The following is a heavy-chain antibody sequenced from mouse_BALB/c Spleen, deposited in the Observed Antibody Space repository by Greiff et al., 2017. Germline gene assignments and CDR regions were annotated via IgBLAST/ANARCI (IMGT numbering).Heavy chain of an antibody. CDR2: ILPGSGST. D-gene: IGHD3-3*01. CDR3: ARRGPYYFDY. J-gene: IGHJ2*01. Sequence: QVQLQQSDAELVKPGASVKISCKASGYTFTDHAIHWVKQKPEQGLEWIGEILPGSGSTNYNEKFKGKATFTADTSSNTAYMQLSSLTSEDSAVYYCARRGPYYFDYWGQGTTLTVSS. CDR1: GYTFTDHA. V-gene: IGHV1-78*01.